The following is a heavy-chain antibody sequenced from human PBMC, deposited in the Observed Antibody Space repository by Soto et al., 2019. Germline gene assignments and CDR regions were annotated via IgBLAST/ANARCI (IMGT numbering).Heavy chain of an antibody. V-gene: IGHV1-18*01. CDR1: GYILTSYG. CDR2: ISAHNGNT. J-gene: IGHJ4*02. Sequence: QAHLVQSGPEVKKPGASVKVSCKGSGYILTSYGIAWVRQAPGQGLEWMGWISAHNGNTEYAQKFQGRVTVTRDTSTSTAYLELRSLRSDDTALYYCARGRDGDYWGQGALVTVSS. CDR3: ARGRDGDY.